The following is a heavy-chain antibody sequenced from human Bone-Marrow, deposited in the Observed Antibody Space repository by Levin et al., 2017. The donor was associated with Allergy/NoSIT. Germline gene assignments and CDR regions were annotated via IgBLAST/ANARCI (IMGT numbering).Heavy chain of an antibody. J-gene: IGHJ4*02. D-gene: IGHD3-10*01. Sequence: GESLKISCEASGLTFSNYAMHWVRQPPGKGLQWVAVISYDGSRTHYADFVKGRFTISRDNSQNTLYLQMNSLRTEDMAVYYCAKERSRAEQGVVVTKYFDYWGLGTLVTVSS. CDR3: AKERSRAEQGVVVTKYFDY. V-gene: IGHV3-30*18. CDR2: ISYDGSRT. CDR1: GLTFSNYA.